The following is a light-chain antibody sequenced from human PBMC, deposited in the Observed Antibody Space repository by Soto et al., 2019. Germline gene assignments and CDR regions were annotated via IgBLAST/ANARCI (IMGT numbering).Light chain of an antibody. CDR1: SSDVGGYNY. Sequence: QSALTQPASVSGSPGQSITISCNGTSSDVGGYNYVSWYQQHPGKAPKLMIYDVSNRPSGVSYRFSGSKSGNTASLTISGLQAEDEADYYCSSYTSSSTLFGGGTKLTVL. V-gene: IGLV2-14*03. CDR2: DVS. J-gene: IGLJ2*01. CDR3: SSYTSSSTL.